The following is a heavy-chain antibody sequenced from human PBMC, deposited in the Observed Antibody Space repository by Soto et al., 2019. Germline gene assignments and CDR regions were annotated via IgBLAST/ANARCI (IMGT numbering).Heavy chain of an antibody. J-gene: IGHJ3*02. CDR1: AFTFSSYS. Sequence: GGSLRLSCAASAFTFSSYSMNWVRQAPGKGLEWVSSISSSSSYIYYADSVKGRFTISRDNAKNSLYLQMNSLRAEDTAVYYCASRQRSDAFDIWGQGTMVTVSS. V-gene: IGHV3-21*01. CDR2: ISSSSSYI. CDR3: ASRQRSDAFDI.